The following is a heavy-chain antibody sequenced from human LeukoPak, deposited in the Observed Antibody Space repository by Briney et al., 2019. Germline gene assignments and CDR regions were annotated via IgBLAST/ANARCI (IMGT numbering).Heavy chain of an antibody. Sequence: SETLSLTCSVSGGSISSNNYYWGWIRQPPGKGLEWIGSIYYSGSTYYNPSLKSRVTISVDTSKNQFALKLSSVTAADTAVYYCARDRSSYFDSWGQGTPVTVSS. CDR1: GGSISSNNYY. CDR3: ARDRSSYFDS. D-gene: IGHD1-14*01. V-gene: IGHV4-39*01. CDR2: IYYSGST. J-gene: IGHJ4*02.